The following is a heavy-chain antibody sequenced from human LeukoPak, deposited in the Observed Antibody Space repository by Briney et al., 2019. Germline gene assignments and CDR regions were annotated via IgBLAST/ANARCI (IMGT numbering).Heavy chain of an antibody. J-gene: IGHJ4*02. CDR2: IIPIFGTA. CDR1: GGTFSSYA. D-gene: IGHD3-22*01. Sequence: ASVKVSCKASGGTFSSYAISWVRQAPGQGLEWMGGIIPIFGTANYAQKFQGRVTITADESTSTAYMELSSLRSEDTAVYYCARGAAYYYDSSGPGDYWGQGTLVTVSS. CDR3: ARGAAYYYDSSGPGDY. V-gene: IGHV1-69*13.